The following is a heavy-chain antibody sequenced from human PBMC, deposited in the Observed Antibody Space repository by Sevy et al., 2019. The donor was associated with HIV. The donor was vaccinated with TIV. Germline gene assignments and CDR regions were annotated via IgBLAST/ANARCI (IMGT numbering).Heavy chain of an antibody. D-gene: IGHD6-13*01. CDR3: ARVPRTRSIAEAALYYFDY. CDR2: IYYSGST. V-gene: IGHV4-59*01. J-gene: IGHJ4*02. CDR1: GGSIRTFY. Sequence: SETLSLTCTVSGGSIRTFYWSWIRQPPGKGLEWIGYIYYSGSTNYNPSLKSRVTISVDTSKNQFSLKLSSVTAADTAVYYCARVPRTRSIAEAALYYFDYWGQGTLVTVSS.